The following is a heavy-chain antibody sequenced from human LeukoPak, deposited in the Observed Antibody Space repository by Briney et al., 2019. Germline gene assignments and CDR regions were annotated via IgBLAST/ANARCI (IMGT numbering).Heavy chain of an antibody. CDR2: ISWNSGSI. Sequence: GGSLRLSCAASGLTFDDYAMHWVRQAPGKGLEWVSGISWNSGSIGYADSVKGRFTISRDNAKNSLYLQMNSLRAEDTALYYCVKTSSGYYYFDYWGQGTLVTVSS. V-gene: IGHV3-9*01. D-gene: IGHD3-22*01. CDR1: GLTFDDYA. J-gene: IGHJ4*02. CDR3: VKTSSGYYYFDY.